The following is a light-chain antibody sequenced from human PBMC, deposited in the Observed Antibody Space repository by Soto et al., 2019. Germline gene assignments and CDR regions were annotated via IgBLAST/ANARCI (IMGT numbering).Light chain of an antibody. V-gene: IGKV3-20*01. Sequence: EIVLMQSPGTLSLYTGERATLSCRTSQSVSSSYLAWYQQKPGQAPRLLIYGASSRATGIPDRFSGSGSGTDFTLTISRLEPEDFAVYYCQQYGSSTVTFGQGTMVDI. CDR1: QSVSSSY. CDR3: QQYGSSTVT. CDR2: GAS. J-gene: IGKJ1*01.